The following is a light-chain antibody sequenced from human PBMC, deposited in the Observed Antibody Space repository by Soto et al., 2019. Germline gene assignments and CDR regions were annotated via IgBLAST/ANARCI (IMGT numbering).Light chain of an antibody. CDR1: QSVSASQ. J-gene: IGKJ1*01. CDR3: QQYVTSSPRT. CDR2: GIS. V-gene: IGKV3-20*01. Sequence: PGERATLSCRTSQSVSASQLAWYQQKPGQAPRLLIYGISKRAAGIPDRFTGSGSGTDFTLTISRLEPEDFAVYYCQQYVTSSPRTFGQGTKVDIK.